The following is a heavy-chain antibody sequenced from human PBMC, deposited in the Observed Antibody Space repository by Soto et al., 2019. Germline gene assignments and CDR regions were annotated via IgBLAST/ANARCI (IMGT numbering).Heavy chain of an antibody. CDR1: GGTFSSYA. CDR2: LIPIFGTA. Sequence: QVQLVQSGAEVKKPGSSVKVSCKASGGTFSSYAISWVRQATGQVLEWMGGLIPIFGTANYAQKFQGRVTITADKATRTAYMELSSLRSEDTALYYCALEAAMDLSDYWGQGTLVTVS. D-gene: IGHD5-18*01. J-gene: IGHJ4*02. CDR3: ALEAAMDLSDY. V-gene: IGHV1-69*06.